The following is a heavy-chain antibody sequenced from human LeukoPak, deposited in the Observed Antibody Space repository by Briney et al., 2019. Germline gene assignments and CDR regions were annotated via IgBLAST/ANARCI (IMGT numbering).Heavy chain of an antibody. CDR3: ARVLPGYSAGWSGYFDY. V-gene: IGHV4-38-2*01. J-gene: IGHJ4*02. CDR1: GDSINKGYY. Sequence: SETLSLTCEVSGDSINKGYYWAWIRQPPGKVLEWIGNVYHTGSTYYNPSLQSRPTISVDTSKNHFSLKLTSVTAADTAVYYCARVLPGYSAGWSGYFDYWGQGTLVTVSS. CDR2: VYHTGST. D-gene: IGHD6-19*01.